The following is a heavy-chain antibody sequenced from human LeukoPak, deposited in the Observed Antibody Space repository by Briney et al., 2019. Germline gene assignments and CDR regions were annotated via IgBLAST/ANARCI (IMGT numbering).Heavy chain of an antibody. V-gene: IGHV5-51*01. Sequence: GESLKISCKGSGYTFTTYWIGWVRQMPGKGLEWMGLIYPGNSDTRYSPSFHGQVIISADKSISTAYLQWSSLKASDTAMYYCARPASDSSGYYEGFIDYWGQGTLVTVSS. CDR2: IYPGNSDT. J-gene: IGHJ4*02. CDR1: GYTFTTYW. CDR3: ARPASDSSGYYEGFIDY. D-gene: IGHD3-22*01.